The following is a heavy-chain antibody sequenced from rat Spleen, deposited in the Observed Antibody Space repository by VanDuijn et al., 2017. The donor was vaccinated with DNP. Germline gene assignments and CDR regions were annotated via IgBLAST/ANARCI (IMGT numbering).Heavy chain of an antibody. CDR3: ATGGVPRSNVMDA. J-gene: IGHJ4*01. V-gene: IGHV5-19*01. D-gene: IGHD3-8*01. Sequence: EVQLVESGGGLVQPGRSLKLSCAASGFTFSNYGMHWIRQAPTKGLEWVASISPSGGSTYYRDSVKGRFTISRDNAKSTLYLQMDSLRFEDTATYYCATGGVPRSNVMDAWGQGASVTVSS. CDR1: GFTFSNYG. CDR2: ISPSGGST.